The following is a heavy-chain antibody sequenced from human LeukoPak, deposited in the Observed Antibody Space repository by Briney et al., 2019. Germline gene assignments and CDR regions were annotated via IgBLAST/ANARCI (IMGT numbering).Heavy chain of an antibody. Sequence: SETLSLTCAVYGGSFSGYYWSWIRQPPGKGLEWIGEINHSGSTNYNPSLKSRVTISVDTSKNQFSLKLSSVTAADTAVYYCARGRSVRGNSSYYFDYWGQGTLVTVSS. CDR3: ARGRSVRGNSSYYFDY. CDR1: GGSFSGYY. V-gene: IGHV4-34*01. CDR2: INHSGST. J-gene: IGHJ4*02. D-gene: IGHD2-21*02.